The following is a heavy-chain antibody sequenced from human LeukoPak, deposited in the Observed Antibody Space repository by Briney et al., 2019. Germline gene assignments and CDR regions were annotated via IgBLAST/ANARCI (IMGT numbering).Heavy chain of an antibody. Sequence: PSETLSHTCAVYGGSFSGYYWSWIRQPPGKGLEWIGEINHSGSTNYNPSLESRVTISVDTSKNQFSLKLSSVTSADTAVYYCARDIIVGAIWWDWWGQGTLVTVSS. V-gene: IGHV4-34*01. CDR2: INHSGST. D-gene: IGHD1-26*01. J-gene: IGHJ4*02. CDR3: ARDIIVGAIWWDW. CDR1: GGSFSGYY.